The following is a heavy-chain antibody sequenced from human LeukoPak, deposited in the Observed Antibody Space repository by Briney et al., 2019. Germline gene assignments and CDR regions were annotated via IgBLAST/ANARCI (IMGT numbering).Heavy chain of an antibody. J-gene: IGHJ4*02. CDR3: ARGLLLWFGELSQPFDY. D-gene: IGHD3-10*01. V-gene: IGHV3-30*04. CDR2: ISYDGSNK. Sequence: GGSLRLSCAASGFTFSSYAMHWVRQAPGKGLEWVAVISYDGSNKYYADSVKGRYTISRDNSKNTLYLQMNSLRAEDTAVYYCARGLLLWFGELSQPFDYWGQGTLVTVSS. CDR1: GFTFSSYA.